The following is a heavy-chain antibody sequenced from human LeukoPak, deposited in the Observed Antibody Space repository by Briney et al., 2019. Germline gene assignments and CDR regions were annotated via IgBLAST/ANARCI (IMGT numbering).Heavy chain of an antibody. CDR2: ISSSGSTI. Sequence: GGSLRLSCAASGFTFSDYYMSWIRQAPGKGLEWVSYISSSGSTIYYADSVKGRFTSSRDNAKNSLYLQMNSLRAEDTAVYYCARDDSSSWYYYYYYYMDVWGKGTTVTVSS. CDR1: GFTFSDYY. CDR3: ARDDSSSWYYYYYYYMDV. J-gene: IGHJ6*03. V-gene: IGHV3-11*01. D-gene: IGHD6-13*01.